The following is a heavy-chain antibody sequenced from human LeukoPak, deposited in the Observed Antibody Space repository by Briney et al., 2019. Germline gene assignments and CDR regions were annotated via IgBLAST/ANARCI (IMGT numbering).Heavy chain of an antibody. CDR3: AQQLGYCSRGTCYFTY. CDR2: ISYDGGEK. J-gene: IGHJ4*02. CDR1: GFTFSRYA. V-gene: IGHV3-30-3*01. D-gene: IGHD2-15*01. Sequence: GRSLRLSCAASGFTFSRYALHWVRQAPGKGLEWMTIISYDGGEKYYADSVKGRFTISRDNSRNTLYLQMNSLRAEDTAVYYCAQQLGYCSRGTCYFTYWGQGTLVTVSS.